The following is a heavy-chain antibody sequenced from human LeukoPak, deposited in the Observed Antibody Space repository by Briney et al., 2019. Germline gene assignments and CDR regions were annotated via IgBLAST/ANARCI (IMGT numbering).Heavy chain of an antibody. D-gene: IGHD3-16*01. CDR3: ASQRGPYRTSVFGY. CDR1: GGSISSNY. J-gene: IGHJ4*02. CDR2: IYYSGST. Sequence: SETLSLTCTVSGGSISSNYWSWIRQPPGKGLEWIGYIYYSGSTNYNPSLKSRITISVDTSKNQFSLTLTSVTAADTAVYYCASQRGPYRTSVFGYWGQGTLVTVSS. V-gene: IGHV4-59*12.